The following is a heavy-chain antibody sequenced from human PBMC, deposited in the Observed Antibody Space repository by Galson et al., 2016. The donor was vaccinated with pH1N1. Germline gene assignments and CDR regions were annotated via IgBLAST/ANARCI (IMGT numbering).Heavy chain of an antibody. D-gene: IGHD2/OR15-2a*01. Sequence: SLRLSCAASGFIFSSHWIHWVRQAPGKGLVWISRIYDDGSRTNYADSVADRFIISRDNAKDTVYLQMTRLTADDTAVYYCARGDRVGYFVDLWGQGTRVTVSS. CDR2: IYDDGSRT. CDR1: GFIFSSHW. CDR3: ARGDRVGYFVDL. J-gene: IGHJ5*02. V-gene: IGHV3-74*01.